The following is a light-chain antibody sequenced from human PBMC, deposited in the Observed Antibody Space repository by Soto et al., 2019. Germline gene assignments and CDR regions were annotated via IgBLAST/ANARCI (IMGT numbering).Light chain of an antibody. CDR2: DVS. J-gene: IGLJ1*01. CDR3: SSYTSSSILV. V-gene: IGLV2-14*01. Sequence: QSALTQPASVSGSPGQSITISCTGTSSDVGGYNYVSWYQQYPGKAPKLMIYDVSSRPSGASTRCSGSKSGNTASLTISGLQAEDEADSYCSSYTSSSILVFGTGTKLTVL. CDR1: SSDVGGYNY.